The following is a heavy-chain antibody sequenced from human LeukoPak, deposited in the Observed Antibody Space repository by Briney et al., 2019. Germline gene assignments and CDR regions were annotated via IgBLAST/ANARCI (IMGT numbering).Heavy chain of an antibody. CDR3: ARDLSYYDSSGYYYTNWFDP. D-gene: IGHD3-22*01. Sequence: SVKVSCKASGGTFSSYAISWVRQAPGQGLEWMGGIIPIFGTANYAQKFQGRVTITADESTSTAYMELSSMRSEDTAVYYCARDLSYYDSSGYYYTNWFDPWGQGTLVTVSS. CDR2: IIPIFGTA. CDR1: GGTFSSYA. J-gene: IGHJ5*02. V-gene: IGHV1-69*13.